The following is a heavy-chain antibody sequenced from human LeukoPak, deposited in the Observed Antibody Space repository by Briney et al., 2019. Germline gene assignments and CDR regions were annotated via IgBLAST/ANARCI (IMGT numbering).Heavy chain of an antibody. CDR1: GYTFTGYY. J-gene: IGHJ4*02. Sequence: SVKVSCKASGYTFTGYYMHWVRQAPGQGLEWMGGIIPIFGTANYAQKFQGRVTITADESTSTAYMELSSLRSEDTAVYYCARVGIAVADGFDYWGQGTLVTVSS. CDR2: IIPIFGTA. CDR3: ARVGIAVADGFDY. D-gene: IGHD6-19*01. V-gene: IGHV1-69*13.